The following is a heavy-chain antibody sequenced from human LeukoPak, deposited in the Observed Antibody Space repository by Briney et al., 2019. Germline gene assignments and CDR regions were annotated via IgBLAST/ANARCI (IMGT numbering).Heavy chain of an antibody. D-gene: IGHD3-10*01. CDR1: GGSISSYY. Sequence: SETLSLTCTVSGGSISSYYWSWIRQPAGKGLEWIGRIYKSGSTNYNPSLKSRVTMSVDTSKNQFSLKLSSVTAADTAVYYCAGEDYYGSGTYPKNFDYWGQGTLVTVSS. CDR2: IYKSGST. V-gene: IGHV4-4*07. J-gene: IGHJ4*02. CDR3: AGEDYYGSGTYPKNFDY.